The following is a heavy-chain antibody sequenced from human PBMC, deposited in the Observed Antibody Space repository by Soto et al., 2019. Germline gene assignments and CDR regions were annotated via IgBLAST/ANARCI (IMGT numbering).Heavy chain of an antibody. CDR2: IYYSGST. CDR3: ARPVGGSPTCRMDAFDS. J-gene: IGHJ3*02. V-gene: IGHV4-39*01. D-gene: IGHD2-15*01. CDR1: GGSISSSSYY. Sequence: QLQLQESGPGLVKPSETLSLTCTVSGGSISSSSYYWGWIRQPPGKGLEWIGSIYYSGSTYYNPSLKSRVTISVDTSKNQFSLKLSSVTAADTAVYYCARPVGGSPTCRMDAFDSWGQGTMVTVSS.